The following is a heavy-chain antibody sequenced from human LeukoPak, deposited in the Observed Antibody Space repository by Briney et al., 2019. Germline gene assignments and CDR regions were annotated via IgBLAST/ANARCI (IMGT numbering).Heavy chain of an antibody. J-gene: IGHJ3*02. CDR3: ARSTRTYAFDI. CDR2: IYYSGST. Sequence: SETLSLTCTVSGGSISSGDYYWSWIRQPSGKGLEWIGYIYYSGSTYYNPSLKSRVTISVDTSKNQFSLKLSSVTAADTAVYYCARSTRTYAFDIWGQGTMVTVSS. V-gene: IGHV4-30-4*01. CDR1: GGSISSGDYY. D-gene: IGHD1-1*01.